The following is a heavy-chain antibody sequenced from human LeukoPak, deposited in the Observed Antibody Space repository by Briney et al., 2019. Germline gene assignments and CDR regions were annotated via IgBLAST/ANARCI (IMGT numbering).Heavy chain of an antibody. J-gene: IGHJ4*02. CDR1: GFTFSNYA. CDR3: ARDYYGGNSGIDY. V-gene: IGHV3-23*01. CDR2: ISGSGGST. Sequence: PGGSLRLSCAASGFTFSNYAMSWVRQAPGKGLEWVSVISGSGGSTYYADSVKGRFTISRDISKSTLYLQMNSLRAEDTAVYYCARDYYGGNSGIDYWGQGTLVTVSS. D-gene: IGHD4-23*01.